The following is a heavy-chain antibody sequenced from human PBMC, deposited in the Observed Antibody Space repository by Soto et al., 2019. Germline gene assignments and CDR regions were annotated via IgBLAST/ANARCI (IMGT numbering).Heavy chain of an antibody. CDR3: ASNWNDGFDY. D-gene: IGHD1-1*01. CDR1: GYTFTSYC. CDR2: ISAYNGNA. Sequence: ASVKVSCKASGYTFTSYCMSWGRQAPGQGLEWMGWISAYNGNANYAQKLQGRVTMTTDTSTSTAYMELRSLRSDDTAVYYCASNWNDGFDYWGQGTLVTVSS. V-gene: IGHV1-18*01. J-gene: IGHJ4*02.